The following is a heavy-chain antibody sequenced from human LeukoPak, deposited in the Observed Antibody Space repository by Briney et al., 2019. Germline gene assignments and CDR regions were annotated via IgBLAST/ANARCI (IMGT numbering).Heavy chain of an antibody. J-gene: IGHJ6*03. CDR1: GFTFSGYS. V-gene: IGHV3-21*01. CDR2: ISSNSRFI. D-gene: IGHD3-22*01. Sequence: GGSLRLSCVGSGFTFSGYSMNWVRQAPGKGLEWVSSISSNSRFIYYGDSVKGRFTISRDNAKNALYLQMNSLRAEDTAVYYCARDSASKFTMIIGSPSGMDVWGKGTTVTVSS. CDR3: ARDSASKFTMIIGSPSGMDV.